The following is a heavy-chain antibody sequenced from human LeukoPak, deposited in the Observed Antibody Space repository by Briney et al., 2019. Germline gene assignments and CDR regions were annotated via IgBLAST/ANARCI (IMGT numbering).Heavy chain of an antibody. D-gene: IGHD2-15*01. CDR3: AKDSEFECSGGSCYEVAS. Sequence: GGSLRLSCAASGFTFSSYSMNWVRQAPGKGLEWVSSISSSSSYIYYADSVKGRFTISRDNSKNTLYLQMNSLRAEDTAVYYCAKDSEFECSGGSCYEVASWGQGTLVTVSS. V-gene: IGHV3-21*01. CDR2: ISSSSSYI. J-gene: IGHJ4*02. CDR1: GFTFSSYS.